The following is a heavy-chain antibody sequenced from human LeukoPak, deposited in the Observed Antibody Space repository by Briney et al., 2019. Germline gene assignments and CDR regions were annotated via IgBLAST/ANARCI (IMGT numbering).Heavy chain of an antibody. CDR1: GHPISRYY. J-gene: IGHJ4*02. V-gene: IGHV4-59*08. Sequence: SDTQSLPCTVSGHPISRYYGRCIPQPTGGGVEGIGYINYGGTTNYTPSLTGRVTILVDPSKNQFSLSLSSVTAADTAVYYCTRRGIGAAGYVYWGEGALGSVS. D-gene: IGHD6-13*01. CDR2: INYGGTT. CDR3: TRRGIGAAGYVY.